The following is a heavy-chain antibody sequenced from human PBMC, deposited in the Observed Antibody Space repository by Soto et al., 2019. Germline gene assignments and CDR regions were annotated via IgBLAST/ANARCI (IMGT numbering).Heavy chain of an antibody. J-gene: IGHJ6*02. CDR1: GFSFENYG. CDR2: IWYDGSLQ. V-gene: IGHV3-33*03. D-gene: IGHD5-12*01. CDR3: ANLWGDGYNLGQDYNGMDV. Sequence: QVQMVESGGGVVQPGRSLRLSCAASGFSFENYGMHWVRQAPGRGLEWVAIIWYDGSLQYYAAAVKGQFTISRDNSKNTLYLEMNGLRAEDTAVYYCANLWGDGYNLGQDYNGMDVWGQGTTVIVSS.